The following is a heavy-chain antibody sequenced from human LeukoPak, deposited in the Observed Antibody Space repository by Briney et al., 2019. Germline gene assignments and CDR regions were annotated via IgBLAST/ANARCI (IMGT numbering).Heavy chain of an antibody. V-gene: IGHV3-33*01. CDR3: ARDLNYYDSSGYYYGGYYFDY. D-gene: IGHD3-22*01. CDR2: IWYDGSNK. Sequence: GGSLRLSCAASGFTFSSYGMHWVRQAPGKGLEWVAVIWYDGSNKYYADSVQGRFTISRDNSKNTLYLQMNSLRAEDTAVYYCARDLNYYDSSGYYYGGYYFDYWGQGTLVTVSS. J-gene: IGHJ4*02. CDR1: GFTFSSYG.